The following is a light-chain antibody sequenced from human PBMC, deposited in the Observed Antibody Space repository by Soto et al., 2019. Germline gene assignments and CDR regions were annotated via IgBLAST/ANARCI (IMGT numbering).Light chain of an antibody. CDR2: WAS. J-gene: IGKJ1*01. CDR3: QQCYSTPRT. V-gene: IGKV4-1*01. Sequence: DIVMTQSPDSLAVSLGERATINCKSSQSVLYSSNNKNYLTWYQQKPGQPPKVLIYWASTRESGVPDRFSGSRSGKDFTLTISSLQAEDVAVYYCQQCYSTPRTFGQGTKVEIK. CDR1: QSVLYSSNNKNY.